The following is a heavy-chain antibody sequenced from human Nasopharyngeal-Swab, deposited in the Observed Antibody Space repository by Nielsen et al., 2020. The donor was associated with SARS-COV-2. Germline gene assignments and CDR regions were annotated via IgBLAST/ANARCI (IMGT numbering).Heavy chain of an antibody. CDR2: IYYSGRA. Sequence: SSTLSLTFTVSGGSISSSTNYWGWIRQPPVKGLEWIGKIYYSGRASYNPYLESRVAISIDTSKNQFSLRLKSVTAADTAVYYCARRMGNYNPYFDYWGQGTLVTVSS. CDR3: ARRMGNYNPYFDY. J-gene: IGHJ4*02. CDR1: GGSISSSTNY. D-gene: IGHD1-7*01. V-gene: IGHV4-39*01.